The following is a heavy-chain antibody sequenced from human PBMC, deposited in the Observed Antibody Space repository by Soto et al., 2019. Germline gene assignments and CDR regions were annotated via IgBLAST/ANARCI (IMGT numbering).Heavy chain of an antibody. D-gene: IGHD3-16*01. V-gene: IGHV3-64*01. J-gene: IGHJ4*02. CDR2: ISSNGGST. Sequence: EVQLVESGGGLVQPGGSLRLSCAASGFTFSSYAMHWVRQAPGKGLEYVSAISSNGGSTYYANSVKGRFTISRDNSENTLYLQMGSLRAEDMAVYYCARSRYAWGFLRPPNYFDYWGQGTLVTVSS. CDR3: ARSRYAWGFLRPPNYFDY. CDR1: GFTFSSYA.